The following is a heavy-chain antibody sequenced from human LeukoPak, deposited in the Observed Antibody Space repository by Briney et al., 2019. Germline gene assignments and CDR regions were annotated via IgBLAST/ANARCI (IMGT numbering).Heavy chain of an antibody. CDR3: ARETYCGADCYYGFDY. Sequence: KSSETLSLTCAVYGGSFSGYYWSWIRQPPGKGLEWIGYIYDSGSTSYNPSLKSRFTISVDTSKNQFSLKLSSVTAADTAVYYCARETYCGADCYYGFDYWGQGILVTVSS. V-gene: IGHV4-59*01. CDR2: IYDSGST. D-gene: IGHD2-21*02. CDR1: GGSFSGYY. J-gene: IGHJ4*02.